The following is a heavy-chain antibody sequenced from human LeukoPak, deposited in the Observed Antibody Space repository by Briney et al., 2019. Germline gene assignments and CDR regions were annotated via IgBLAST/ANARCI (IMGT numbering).Heavy chain of an antibody. CDR2: IYYSGST. V-gene: IGHV4-59*01. Sequence: PSETLSLTCTVSGGSISSYYWSWIRQPPGKGLEWIGYIYYSGSTNYNPSLKSRVTISVHTSKNQFSLKLSSVTAADTAVYYCARLRTAMGVFDPWGQGTLVTVS. D-gene: IGHD5-18*01. J-gene: IGHJ5*02. CDR3: ARLRTAMGVFDP. CDR1: GGSISSYY.